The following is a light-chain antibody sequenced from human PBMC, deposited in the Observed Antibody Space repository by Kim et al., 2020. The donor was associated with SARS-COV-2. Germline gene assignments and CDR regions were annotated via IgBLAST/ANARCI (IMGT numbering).Light chain of an antibody. V-gene: IGLV3-21*04. CDR3: QVWDSISDQWV. CDR2: YDI. CDR1: NIGGKK. J-gene: IGLJ3*02. Sequence: APGKTDIITCGGPNIGGKKVHWYRRKPGQAPVVVICYDIERPAGIPERFSGSNSGNTATLTISGVEAGDEADYYCQVWDSISDQWVFGGGTQLTVL.